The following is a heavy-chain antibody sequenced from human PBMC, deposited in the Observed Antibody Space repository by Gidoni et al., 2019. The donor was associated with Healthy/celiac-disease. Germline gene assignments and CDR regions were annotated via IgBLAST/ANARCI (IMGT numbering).Heavy chain of an antibody. Sequence: QVQLQQWGAGLLKPSETLSLTCAVYGGSFSGYYWSWIRQPPGKGLEWIGEINHSGSTNYYPSLNSRVTISVDTSKNQFSLKLSSVTAADTAVYYCARRRYYGSGSPGGFYYMDVWGKGTTVTVSS. CDR1: GGSFSGYY. CDR2: INHSGST. CDR3: ARRRYYGSGSPGGFYYMDV. V-gene: IGHV4-34*01. D-gene: IGHD3-10*01. J-gene: IGHJ6*03.